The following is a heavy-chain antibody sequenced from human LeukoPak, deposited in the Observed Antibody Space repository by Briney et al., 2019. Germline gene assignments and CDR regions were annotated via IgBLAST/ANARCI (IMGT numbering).Heavy chain of an antibody. CDR1: GDTFSNNNVA. V-gene: IGHV6-1*01. CDR2: TYYRSNWHS. CDR3: ARGYKFAFDS. D-gene: IGHD5-18*01. J-gene: IGHJ4*02. Sequence: SQTLSLTCAISGDTFSNNNVAWHWLRQSPSRGLGWLVRTYYRSNWHSVYAVSVKSRISINADTSKHQFSLQLNSVTPEDTAVYYCARGYKFAFDSWGQGALVTVSS.